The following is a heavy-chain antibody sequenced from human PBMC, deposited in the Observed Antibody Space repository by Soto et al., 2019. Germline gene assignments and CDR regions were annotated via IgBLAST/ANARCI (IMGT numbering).Heavy chain of an antibody. Sequence: VQLVESGGGLVQPGESLRLSCAASGFTFSNAWMSWVRQAPGKGLEWVGRIKSQADGGTTDYAAPVKGRFTISRDDSRNTLYLQMNSVKTEDTALYYCTTQAEGKVTKFDFWGQGTQVTVSS. CDR2: IKSQADGGTT. D-gene: IGHD2-21*02. CDR1: GFTFSNAW. V-gene: IGHV3-15*01. CDR3: TTQAEGKVTKFDF. J-gene: IGHJ4*02.